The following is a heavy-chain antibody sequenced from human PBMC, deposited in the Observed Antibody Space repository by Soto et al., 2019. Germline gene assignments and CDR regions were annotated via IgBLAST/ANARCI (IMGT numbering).Heavy chain of an antibody. V-gene: IGHV3-30-3*01. D-gene: IGHD7-27*01. Sequence: QVQLVESGGGVVQPGRSLRLSCAASGFTFSSYAMHWVRQAPGKGLEWVAVISYDGSNKYYADSVKGRFTISRDNSKNTLYLQMNSLRAEDTAVYYCARDGDGIDYSGQGTLVTVSS. CDR3: ARDGDGIDY. J-gene: IGHJ4*02. CDR1: GFTFSSYA. CDR2: ISYDGSNK.